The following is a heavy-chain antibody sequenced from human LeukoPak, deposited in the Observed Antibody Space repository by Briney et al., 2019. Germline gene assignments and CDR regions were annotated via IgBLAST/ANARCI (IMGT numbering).Heavy chain of an antibody. CDR2: ISSSSSYI. D-gene: IGHD3-22*01. V-gene: IGHV3-21*01. J-gene: IGHJ4*02. CDR1: GFTFSSYS. CDR3: ARDPDYYDSSGPGY. Sequence: PGGSLRLSCAASGFTFSSYSMTWVRQAPGKGLEWVSSISSSSSYIYYADSVKGRFTISRDNAKNSLYLQMNSLRAEDTAVYYCARDPDYYDSSGPGYWGQGTLVTVSS.